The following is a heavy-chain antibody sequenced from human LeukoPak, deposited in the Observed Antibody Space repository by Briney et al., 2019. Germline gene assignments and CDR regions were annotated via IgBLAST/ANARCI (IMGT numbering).Heavy chain of an antibody. CDR3: ARGPYAYTSSATLGSYNWFDP. D-gene: IGHD2-2*02. J-gene: IGHJ5*02. V-gene: IGHV5-51*01. CDR2: IYPGDSDT. Sequence: GESLKISCKGSGYSFPNYWIGWVRQMPGKGLEWMGIIYPGDSDTRYSPSFQDQVTISVGKSISTAYLQWSSLKASDTAMYYCARGPYAYTSSATLGSYNWFDPWGQGSLVTVSS. CDR1: GYSFPNYW.